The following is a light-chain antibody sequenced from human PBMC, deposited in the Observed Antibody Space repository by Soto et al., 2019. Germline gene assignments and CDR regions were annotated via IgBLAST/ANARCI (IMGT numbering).Light chain of an antibody. Sequence: DIQMTQSPSTLSGSVGDRVTITCRASQTISSWLAWYQQKPGKAPKLLIYKASTLKSGVPSRFSGSGSGTEFPLTISSLQPDDFATHYCQHYNSYSEAFGQGTKVELK. CDR1: QTISSW. CDR3: QHYNSYSEA. CDR2: KAS. J-gene: IGKJ1*01. V-gene: IGKV1-5*03.